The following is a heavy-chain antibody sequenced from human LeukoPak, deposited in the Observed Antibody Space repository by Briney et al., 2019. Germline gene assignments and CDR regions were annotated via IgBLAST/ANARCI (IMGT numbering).Heavy chain of an antibody. J-gene: IGHJ4*02. Sequence: SETLSLTCTVSGGSISSYYWSWIRQPPGKGLEWIGYIYYSGSTNYNPSLKTRFTITVDTSKNQFSLKLSSVTAADTAVYYCARHTYGDPIEYWGQGTLVTVSS. D-gene: IGHD4-17*01. V-gene: IGHV4-59*08. CDR2: IYYSGST. CDR3: ARHTYGDPIEY. CDR1: GGSISSYY.